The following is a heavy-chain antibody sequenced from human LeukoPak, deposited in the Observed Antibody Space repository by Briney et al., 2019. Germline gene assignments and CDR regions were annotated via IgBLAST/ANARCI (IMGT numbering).Heavy chain of an antibody. Sequence: GESLKISCKGSGYSFTSYWIGWVRQMPGKGLEWMGIIYPGDSDTRYSPPFQGQVTISADKSISTAYLQWSSLKASDTAMYYCARVSTGYYGSGNYRYFDYWGQGTLVTVSS. J-gene: IGHJ4*02. CDR2: IYPGDSDT. CDR3: ARVSTGYYGSGNYRYFDY. D-gene: IGHD3-10*01. V-gene: IGHV5-51*01. CDR1: GYSFTSYW.